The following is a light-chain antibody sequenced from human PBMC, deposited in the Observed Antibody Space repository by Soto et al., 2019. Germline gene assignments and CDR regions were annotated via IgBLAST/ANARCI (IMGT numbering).Light chain of an antibody. CDR2: SAS. Sequence: DIQLTQSPSFLSASVGDTVTITCRASQGMSPYLAWYQQKPGKVPKLLIRSASTLQSEVPPRFSGGGSGTGFTLAISTRPPDDSSIYYCQQVNGYQLAFGGGTNVEIK. CDR3: QQVNGYQLA. CDR1: QGMSPY. V-gene: IGKV1-9*01. J-gene: IGKJ4*01.